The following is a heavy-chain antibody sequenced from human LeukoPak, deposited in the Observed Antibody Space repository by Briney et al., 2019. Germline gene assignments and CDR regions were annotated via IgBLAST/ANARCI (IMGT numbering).Heavy chain of an antibody. Sequence: SETLSLTCSVSGASISSGLYYWNWIRQPAGEGLEWIGRIFESGKTNYNPSLKSRVTISVDTSKNQFSLKLRSVTAIDTAVYYCASSSWLRDANFDNWGQGTLVTVSS. CDR3: ASSSWLRDANFDN. D-gene: IGHD2-15*01. CDR1: GASISSGLYY. CDR2: IFESGKT. J-gene: IGHJ4*02. V-gene: IGHV4-61*02.